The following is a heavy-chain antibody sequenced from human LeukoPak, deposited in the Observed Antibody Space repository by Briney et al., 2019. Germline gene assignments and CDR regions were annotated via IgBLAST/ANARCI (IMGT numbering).Heavy chain of an antibody. CDR3: AREPRFGSYSIDY. CDR1: GFTVSSNY. CDR2: IYSGGST. Sequence: TGGSLRLSCAASGFTVSSNYMSWVRQAPGKGLEWVSVIYSGGSTYYADSVKGRFTISRDNSKNTLYLQMNSLRAEDTAVYYCAREPRFGSYSIDYWGQGTLVTVSS. V-gene: IGHV3-66*01. D-gene: IGHD1-26*01. J-gene: IGHJ4*02.